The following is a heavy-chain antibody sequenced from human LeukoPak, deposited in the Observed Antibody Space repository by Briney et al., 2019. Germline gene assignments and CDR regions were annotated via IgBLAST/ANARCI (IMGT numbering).Heavy chain of an antibody. CDR1: GGSFSGYY. V-gene: IGHV4-34*01. CDR2: INHSGST. D-gene: IGHD6-19*01. J-gene: IGHJ3*02. CDR3: ARVSSGWSDAFDI. Sequence: SETLSLTCAVYGGSFSGYYWSWIRQPPGKGLEWIGEINHSGSTNYNPSLKSRVTISVDTSKNQFSLKLSSVTAADTAVYYCARVSSGWSDAFDIRGQGTMVTVSS.